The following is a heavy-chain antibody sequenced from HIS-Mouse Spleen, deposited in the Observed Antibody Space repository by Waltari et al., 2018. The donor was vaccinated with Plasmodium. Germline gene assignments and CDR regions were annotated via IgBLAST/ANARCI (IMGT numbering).Heavy chain of an antibody. CDR2: IWYDGSNK. CDR1: GFTFSSYA. V-gene: IGHV3-33*06. D-gene: IGHD2-8*01. CDR3: AKVAQGTRDAFDI. J-gene: IGHJ3*02. Sequence: QVQLVESGGGVVQPGRSLSLSCAASGFTFSSYACPWVRRAPGKGLEWVAVIWYDGSNKYYADSVKGRFTISRDNSKNTLYLQMNSLRAEDTAVYYCAKVAQGTRDAFDIWGQGTMVTVSS.